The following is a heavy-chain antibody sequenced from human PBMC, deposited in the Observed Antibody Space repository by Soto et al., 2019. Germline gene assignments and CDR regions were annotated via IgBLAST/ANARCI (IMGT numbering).Heavy chain of an antibody. V-gene: IGHV3-23*03. D-gene: IGHD2-15*01. CDR2: IDLSGTTT. CDR3: TKDRVPDGIYSFDY. CDR1: GFSFSAYS. Sequence: GGSLRLSCAASGFSFSAYSMNWVRQTPGRGLEWVSFIDLSGTTTYYRDSVKGRFTIFKDKSGNTVYLQMRSLTVEDAAIYYCTKDRVPDGIYSFDYWGQGALVTVSS. J-gene: IGHJ4*02.